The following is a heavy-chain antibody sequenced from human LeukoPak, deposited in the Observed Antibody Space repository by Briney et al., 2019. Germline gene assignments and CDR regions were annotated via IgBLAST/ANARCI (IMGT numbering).Heavy chain of an antibody. CDR2: ISSGSTYI. J-gene: IGHJ5*02. V-gene: IGHV3-21*04. CDR1: GFTFSRYS. CDR3: ARDNWNYNWFDP. Sequence: PGGSLRLSCAASGFTFSRYSMEWVRQAPGKGLEWVSSISSGSTYIYYADSMKGRFTISRDNAKNSLYLQMNSLRAEDTALYYCARDNWNYNWFDPWGQGTLVTVSS. D-gene: IGHD1-7*01.